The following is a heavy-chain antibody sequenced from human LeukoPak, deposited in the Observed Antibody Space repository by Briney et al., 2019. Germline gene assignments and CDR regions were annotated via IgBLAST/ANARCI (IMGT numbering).Heavy chain of an antibody. J-gene: IGHJ4*02. CDR1: GFTFSSYA. CDR3: AKDPYYDILTGYSDY. D-gene: IGHD3-9*01. CDR2: ISGSGGST. V-gene: IGHV3-23*01. Sequence: PGGSLRLSCAASGFTFSSYAMSWVRQAPGKGLEWVSAISGSGGSTYYADSVKGRFTISRDNSKNTLYLQTNSLRAEDTAVYYCAKDPYYDILTGYSDYWGQGTLVTVSS.